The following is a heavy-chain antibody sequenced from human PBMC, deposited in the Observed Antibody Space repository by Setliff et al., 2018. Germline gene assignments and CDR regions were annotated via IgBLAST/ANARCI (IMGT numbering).Heavy chain of an antibody. J-gene: IGHJ4*02. CDR2: IHDSGNPA. V-gene: IGHV3-11*01. CDR3: AKRGPYCSGGTCHYYFDY. Sequence: LRLSCAASGFTFSNYYMTWIRQAPGKGLEWISYIHDSGNPAYYADSVKGRFTVSRDNAKNSLYLQMNSLRAEDTAVYYCAKRGPYCSGGTCHYYFDYWGQGTLVTVSS. CDR1: GFTFSNYY. D-gene: IGHD2-15*01.